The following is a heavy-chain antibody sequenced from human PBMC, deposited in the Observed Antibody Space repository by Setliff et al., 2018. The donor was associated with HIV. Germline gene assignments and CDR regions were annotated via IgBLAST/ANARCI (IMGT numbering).Heavy chain of an antibody. CDR3: ARGFEGFCSGGSCHWLDS. CDR1: GGSISSGTYY. Sequence: LSLTCIVSGGSISSGTYYWNWIRQTPGKGLEWLGEIDHRGRTNYNPSLKNQVTISRDTSKNQFSLRLSSTTVADTAVYYCARGFEGFCSGGSCHWLDSWGQGTLVTVSS. D-gene: IGHD2-15*01. J-gene: IGHJ5*01. V-gene: IGHV4-39*02. CDR2: IDHRGRT.